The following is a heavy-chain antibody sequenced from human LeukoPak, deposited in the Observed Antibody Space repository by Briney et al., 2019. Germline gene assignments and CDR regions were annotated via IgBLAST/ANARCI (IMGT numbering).Heavy chain of an antibody. D-gene: IGHD3/OR15-3a*01. CDR2: ISSSSTI. V-gene: IGHV3-48*02. CDR1: GITFNTYS. CDR3: ARAFGLTDY. J-gene: IGHJ4*02. Sequence: GGSLRLSCAAFGITFNTYSMNWVRQVPGKGLEWVSYISSSSTIYYADSVKGRFTISRDNAKNSLYLQMNSLRDEDTAVYYCARAFGLTDYWGQGTLVTVSS.